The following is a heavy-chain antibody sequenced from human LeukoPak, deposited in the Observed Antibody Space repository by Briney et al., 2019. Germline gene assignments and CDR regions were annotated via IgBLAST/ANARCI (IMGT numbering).Heavy chain of an antibody. J-gene: IGHJ4*02. Sequence: GSLRLSCAASGFTFSSYWMAWVRQAPGKGLEWIGSHYYSGSTYYNPSLKSRVTISVNTSKNQFSLKLNSVTAADTGAYYCARHRAGYHLDWWGQGTLVTVSS. D-gene: IGHD3-9*01. V-gene: IGHV4-39*01. CDR3: ARHRAGYHLDW. CDR1: GFTFSSYW. CDR2: HYYSGST.